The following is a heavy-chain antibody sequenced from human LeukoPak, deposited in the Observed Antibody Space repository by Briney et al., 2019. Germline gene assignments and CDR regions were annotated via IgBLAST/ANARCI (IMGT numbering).Heavy chain of an antibody. Sequence: PETLSLTCTVSGVSISIYYWSWIRQPPGKGLEWIAYIYYSGRTNYNPSLRSRVIISVDTSKNQFSLKMSSVTAADAAVYYCARLGYSYGVYYFDYWGQGTLVTVSS. CDR1: GVSISIYY. CDR3: ARLGYSYGVYYFDY. CDR2: IYYSGRT. J-gene: IGHJ4*02. D-gene: IGHD5-18*01. V-gene: IGHV4-59*01.